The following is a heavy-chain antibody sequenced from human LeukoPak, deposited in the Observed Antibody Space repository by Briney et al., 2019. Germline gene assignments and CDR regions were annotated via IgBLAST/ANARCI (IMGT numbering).Heavy chain of an antibody. CDR2: INHSGST. Sequence: SETLSLTCAVYGGSFSGYYWSWIRQPPGKGLEWIGEINHSGSTNYNPSLKSRVTISVDTSKNQFSLKLSSVTAADTAVYYCARASSSRFDHWGQGTLVTVSS. CDR1: GGSFSGYY. CDR3: ARASSSRFDH. J-gene: IGHJ4*02. V-gene: IGHV4-34*01. D-gene: IGHD6-13*01.